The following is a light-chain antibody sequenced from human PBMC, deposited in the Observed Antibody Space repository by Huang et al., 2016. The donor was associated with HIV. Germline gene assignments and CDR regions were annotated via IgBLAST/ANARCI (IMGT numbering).Light chain of an antibody. CDR2: GAS. CDR3: QHYNNWPPLVT. V-gene: IGKV3-15*01. J-gene: IGKJ4*01. CDR1: QSINSN. Sequence: EIVMTQSPATLSVSPGERATVSCRASQSINSNLAWYQQKPGQAPRLLIYGASTRATGIPARCRGSGSATEFTLTISSLQSEDFAFYYCQHYNNWPPLVTFGGGTKVEIK.